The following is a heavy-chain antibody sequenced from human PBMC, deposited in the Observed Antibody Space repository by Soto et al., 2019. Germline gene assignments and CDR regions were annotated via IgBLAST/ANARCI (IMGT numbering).Heavy chain of an antibody. D-gene: IGHD3-10*01. Sequence: QVQLQESGPGLVKPSETLSLTCTVSGGSISSYYWSWIRQPPGKGLEWIEYIYYSGSTNYNPSLKSRVTISVDTSKNQFSLKLSSVTAADTAVYYCARGYGSGTYYTLDDWGQGTLVTVSS. J-gene: IGHJ4*02. V-gene: IGHV4-59*01. CDR3: ARGYGSGTYYTLDD. CDR1: GGSISSYY. CDR2: IYYSGST.